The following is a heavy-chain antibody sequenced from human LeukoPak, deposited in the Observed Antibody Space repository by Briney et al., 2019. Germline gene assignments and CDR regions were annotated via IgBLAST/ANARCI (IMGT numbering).Heavy chain of an antibody. CDR2: INAGNGNT. D-gene: IGHD2-2*02. V-gene: IGHV1-3*01. Sequence: ASVKVSCKASGYTFTSYAMHWVRQAPGQRLEWMGWINAGNGNTKYSQKFQGRVTITRDTSASTAYMELSSLRSEDTAVYYCARNGEYQLLYTGDGAFDIWGQGTMVTVSS. CDR3: ARNGEYQLLYTGDGAFDI. J-gene: IGHJ3*02. CDR1: GYTFTSYA.